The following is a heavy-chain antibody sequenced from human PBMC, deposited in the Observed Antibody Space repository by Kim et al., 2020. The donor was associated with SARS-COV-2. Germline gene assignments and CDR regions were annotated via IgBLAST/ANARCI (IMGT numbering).Heavy chain of an antibody. CDR1: GFTFSSYA. D-gene: IGHD3-3*01. Sequence: GGSLRLSCAASGFTFSSYAMHWVRQAPGKGLEWVAFISYDGSNKYYADSVKGRFTISRDNSKNTLYLQMNSLRAEDTAVYYCASAFGGSCYYGMDVWGQGTTVTVSS. CDR3: ASAFGGSCYYGMDV. J-gene: IGHJ6*02. CDR2: ISYDGSNK. V-gene: IGHV3-30-3*01.